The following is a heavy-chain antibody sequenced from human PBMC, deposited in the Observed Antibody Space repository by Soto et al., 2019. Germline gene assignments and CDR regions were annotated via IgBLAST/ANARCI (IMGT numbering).Heavy chain of an antibody. CDR3: ARADGPKYYYDSSGYPPYAFDI. J-gene: IGHJ3*02. CDR1: GFTFSSYW. V-gene: IGHV3-74*01. D-gene: IGHD3-22*01. Sequence: GGSLRLSCAASGFTFSSYWMHWVRQAPGKGLVWVSRINSDGSSTSYADSVKGRFTISRDNAKNTLYLQMNSLRAEDTAVYYCARADGPKYYYDSSGYPPYAFDIWGQGTMVTVSS. CDR2: INSDGSST.